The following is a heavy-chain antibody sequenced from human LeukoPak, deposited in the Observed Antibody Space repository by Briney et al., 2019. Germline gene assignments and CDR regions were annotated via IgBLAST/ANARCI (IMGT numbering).Heavy chain of an antibody. Sequence: SGESLRLSCAASGFSFRTYGMHWVRQAPGKGLEWVANIKQDGSEKYYVDSVKGRLTISRDNAKNSPYLQMNSLRAEDTAVYYCARDIVVVTAIMDVWGKGTTVTVSS. V-gene: IGHV3-7*01. CDR2: IKQDGSEK. CDR3: ARDIVVVTAIMDV. J-gene: IGHJ6*03. D-gene: IGHD2-21*02. CDR1: GFSFRTYG.